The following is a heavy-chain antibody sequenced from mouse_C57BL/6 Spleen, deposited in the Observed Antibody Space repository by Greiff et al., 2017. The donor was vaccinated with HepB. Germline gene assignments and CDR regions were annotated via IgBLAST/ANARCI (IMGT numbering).Heavy chain of an antibody. J-gene: IGHJ4*01. V-gene: IGHV5-4*01. D-gene: IGHD3-3*01. CDR1: GFTFSSYA. CDR2: ISDGGSYT. CDR3: AREGGAGRDYYAMDY. Sequence: EVQLVESGGGLVKPGGSLKLSCAASGFTFSSYAMSWVRQTPEKRLEWVATISDGGSYTYYPDNVKGRFTISRDNAKNNLYLQMSHLKSEDTAMYYCAREGGAGRDYYAMDYWGQGTSVTVSS.